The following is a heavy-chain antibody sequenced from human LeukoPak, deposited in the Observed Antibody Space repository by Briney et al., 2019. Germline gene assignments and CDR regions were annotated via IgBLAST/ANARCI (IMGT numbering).Heavy chain of an antibody. CDR2: IRYDGGSK. Sequence: GGSLRLSCAASGFTFSSYGMHWVRQAPGKGLEWVAFIRYDGGSKFYADSVKGRFTISRDNSKNSLYLQMNSLRAEDTAVYYCARDSPYYYDSSGYPQDAFDIWGQGTMVTVSS. J-gene: IGHJ3*02. CDR1: GFTFSSYG. D-gene: IGHD3-22*01. CDR3: ARDSPYYYDSSGYPQDAFDI. V-gene: IGHV3-30*02.